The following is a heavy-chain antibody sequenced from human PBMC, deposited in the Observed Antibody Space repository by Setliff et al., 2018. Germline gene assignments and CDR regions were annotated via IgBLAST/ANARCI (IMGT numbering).Heavy chain of an antibody. V-gene: IGHV3-48*03. CDR3: VITSPWGWFDP. Sequence: HPGGSLRLSCAASGFSLGAYEFNWVRQAPGKGLEWVSYISSSGTAMYYVDPVKGRFTISRDNAKNSLYLQMNDLRAEDTALYYCVITSPWGWFDPWGQGTLVTAPQ. J-gene: IGHJ5*02. CDR1: GFSLGAYE. CDR2: ISSSGTAM. D-gene: IGHD3-22*01.